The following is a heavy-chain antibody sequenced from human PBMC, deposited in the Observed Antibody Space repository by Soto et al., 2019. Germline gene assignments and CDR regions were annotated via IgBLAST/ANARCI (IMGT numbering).Heavy chain of an antibody. CDR1: GFIFSPYP. CDR3: ARDSGLAMVERRGFPG. D-gene: IGHD1-1*01. V-gene: IGHV3-30*04. CDR2: ISYDGSVT. J-gene: IGHJ6*02. Sequence: GGSLRLSCSDSGFIFSPYPMHWVRQAPGKGLEWVALISYDGSVTAYADSVKGRFTISRDNSKNTLYLQMNSLRVEDTAVYYCARDSGLAMVERRGFPGWGQGTSVTVSS.